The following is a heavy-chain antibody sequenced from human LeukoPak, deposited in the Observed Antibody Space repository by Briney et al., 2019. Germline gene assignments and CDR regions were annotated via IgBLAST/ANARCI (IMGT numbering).Heavy chain of an antibody. CDR2: ISSSGSTI. CDR3: AREQSIMITFGGVIVTASWFDP. D-gene: IGHD3-16*02. CDR1: GFTFSSYE. Sequence: GGSLRLSCAASGFTFSSYEMNWVRQAPGKGLEWVSYISSSGSTIYYADSVKGRFTISRDNAKNSLYLQMNSLRAEDTAVYYCAREQSIMITFGGVIVTASWFDPWGQGTLVTVSS. V-gene: IGHV3-48*03. J-gene: IGHJ5*02.